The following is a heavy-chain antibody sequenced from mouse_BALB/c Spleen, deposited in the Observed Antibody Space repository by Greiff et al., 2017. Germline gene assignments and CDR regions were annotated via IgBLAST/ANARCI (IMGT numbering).Heavy chain of an antibody. J-gene: IGHJ4*01. CDR3: ARGPGGAMDY. Sequence: EVKLVESGGGLVKPGGSLKLSCAASGFTFSSYAMPWVRQNPEKRLEWVASISSGGSTYYPDSVKGRFTISRDNARNILYLQMSSLRSEDTAMYYCARGPGGAMDYGGQGTSGTVSA. CDR1: GFTFSSYA. CDR2: ISSGGST. V-gene: IGHV5-6-5*01.